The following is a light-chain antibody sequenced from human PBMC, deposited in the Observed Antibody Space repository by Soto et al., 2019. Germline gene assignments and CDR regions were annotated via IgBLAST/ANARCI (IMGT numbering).Light chain of an antibody. Sequence: DIQMTQSPSTLSASVGDRVTITCRASQSISAWLAWYQQKPGKAPNLLIYKASTLESGVPSRFSGSGSGTEFTLTISSLQPDDFATYYCLQSNSYPWTFGQGTKVDIK. CDR3: LQSNSYPWT. J-gene: IGKJ1*01. CDR1: QSISAW. CDR2: KAS. V-gene: IGKV1-5*03.